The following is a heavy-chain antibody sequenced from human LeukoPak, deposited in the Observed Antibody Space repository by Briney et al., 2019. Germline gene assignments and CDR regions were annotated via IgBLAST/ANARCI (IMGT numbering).Heavy chain of an antibody. J-gene: IGHJ6*02. V-gene: IGHV3-23*01. CDR3: ARHKDGSGSYYSPLYYYYYGMDV. CDR2: ISGSGGST. CDR1: GFTFSSYA. Sequence: GGSLRLSCAASGFTFSSYAMSWVRQAPGKGLEWVSAISGSGGSTYYADSVKGRFTISRDNSKNTLYLQMSSLRAEDTAVYYCARHKDGSGSYYSPLYYYYYGMDVRGQGTTVTVSS. D-gene: IGHD3-10*01.